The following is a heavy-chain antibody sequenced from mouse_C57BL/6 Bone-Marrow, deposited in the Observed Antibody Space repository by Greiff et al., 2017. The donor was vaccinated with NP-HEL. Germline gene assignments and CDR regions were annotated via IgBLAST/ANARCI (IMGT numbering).Heavy chain of an antibody. D-gene: IGHD2-2*01. CDR1: GYTFTNYW. J-gene: IGHJ4*01. Sequence: QVQLKQSGAELVRPGTSVKMSCKASGYTFTNYWIGWAKQRPGHGLEWIGDIYPGGGYTNYNEKFKGKATLTADKSSSTAYMQFSSLTSEDSAIYYCARRVYGYDEGHAMDYWGQGTSVTVSS. CDR3: ARRVYGYDEGHAMDY. V-gene: IGHV1-63*01. CDR2: IYPGGGYT.